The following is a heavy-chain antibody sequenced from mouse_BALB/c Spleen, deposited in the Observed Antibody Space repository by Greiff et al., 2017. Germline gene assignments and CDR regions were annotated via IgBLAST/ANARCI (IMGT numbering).Heavy chain of an antibody. V-gene: IGHV3-6*02. CDR1: GYSITSGYY. J-gene: IGHJ3*01. CDR2: ISYDGSN. Sequence: EESGPGLVKPSQSLSLTCSVTGYSITSGYYWNWIRQFPGNKLEWMGYISYDGSNNYNPSLKNRISITRDTSKNQFFLKLNSVTTEDTATYYCARDRDGYYPWFAYWGQGTLVTVSA. D-gene: IGHD2-3*01. CDR3: ARDRDGYYPWFAY.